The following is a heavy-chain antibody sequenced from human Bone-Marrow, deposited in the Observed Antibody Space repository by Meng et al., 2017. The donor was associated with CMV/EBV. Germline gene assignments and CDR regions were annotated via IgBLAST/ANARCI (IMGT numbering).Heavy chain of an antibody. CDR1: GFTFSSYG. Sequence: GESLKISCAASGFTFSSYGMHWVRQAPGKGLGWVAFIRYDGSNKYYADSVKGRFTISRDNSKNTLYLQMNSLRAEDTAVYYCAKPDELLSDYYYGMDVWGQGTTVTVSS. CDR2: IRYDGSNK. D-gene: IGHD2-2*01. V-gene: IGHV3-30*02. J-gene: IGHJ6*02. CDR3: AKPDELLSDYYYGMDV.